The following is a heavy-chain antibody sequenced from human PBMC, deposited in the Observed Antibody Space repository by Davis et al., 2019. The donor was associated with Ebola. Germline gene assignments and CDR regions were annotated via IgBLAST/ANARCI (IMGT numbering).Heavy chain of an antibody. CDR1: GGSISSSSYY. CDR3: ARHGYNWNSLYYGMDV. J-gene: IGHJ6*02. V-gene: IGHV4-39*01. D-gene: IGHD1-7*01. CDR2: IYYIGST. Sequence: PSETLSLTCTVSGGSISSSSYYWGWIRHPPAKGLEWIVSIYYIGSTYYNPSLKSRVNISVATSKNQFALKLSSVTAADTAVYYCARHGYNWNSLYYGMDVWGQGTTVTVSS.